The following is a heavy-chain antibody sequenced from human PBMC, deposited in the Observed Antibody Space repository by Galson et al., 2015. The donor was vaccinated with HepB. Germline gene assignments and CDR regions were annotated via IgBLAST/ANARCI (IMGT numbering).Heavy chain of an antibody. CDR3: AKKGLGSLRTYYFDY. D-gene: IGHD3-3*01. V-gene: IGHV3-23*01. CDR1: GFTFSSYA. J-gene: IGHJ4*02. Sequence: SLRLSCAASGFTFSSYAMSWVRQAPGKGLEWVSAISGSGGSTYYADSVKGRFTISRDNSKNTLYLQMNSLRAEDTAVYYCAKKGLGSLRTYYFDYWGQGTLVTVSS. CDR2: ISGSGGST.